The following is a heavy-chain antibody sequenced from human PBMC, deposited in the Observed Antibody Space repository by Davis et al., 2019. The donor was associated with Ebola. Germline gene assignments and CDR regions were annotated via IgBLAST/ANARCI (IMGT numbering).Heavy chain of an antibody. CDR3: ARLGTIYSIAARPVAPGYYGMDV. J-gene: IGHJ6*02. CDR1: GFTFSSYW. D-gene: IGHD6-6*01. CDR2: IWYDGSNK. V-gene: IGHV3-33*08. Sequence: GESLKISCAASGFTFSSYWMSWVRQAPGKGLEWVAVIWYDGSNKYYADSVKGRFTISRDNSKNTLYLQMNSLRAEDTAVYYCARLGTIYSIAARPVAPGYYGMDVWGQGTTVTVSS.